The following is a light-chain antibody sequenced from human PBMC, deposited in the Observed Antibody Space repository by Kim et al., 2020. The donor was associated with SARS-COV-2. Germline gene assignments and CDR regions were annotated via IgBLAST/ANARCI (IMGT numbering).Light chain of an antibody. Sequence: GQRVTISCSGSRSNVGTNTVSWYQQLPGTAPKLLIYSNNQRPSGVPDRFSGSKSDTSASLAISGLQSEDEADYHCASWDDSLIGPVFGGGTQLTVL. CDR3: ASWDDSLIGPV. CDR1: RSNVGTNT. V-gene: IGLV1-44*01. CDR2: SNN. J-gene: IGLJ3*02.